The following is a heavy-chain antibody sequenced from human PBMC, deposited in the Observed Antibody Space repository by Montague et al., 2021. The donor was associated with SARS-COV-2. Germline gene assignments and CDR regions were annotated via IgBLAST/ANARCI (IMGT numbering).Heavy chain of an antibody. CDR2: ISGSGGST. CDR1: GFPFSSYA. J-gene: IGHJ4*02. D-gene: IGHD3-9*01. Sequence: YRRLSCAASGFPFSSYAMSWVRQAPGKGLEWVSAISGSGGSTYHADSVKGRFTISRDNSKNTLYLQMNSLRAEDTAVYYCAKEGDYDILTGYYPNRRYFDYWGQGTLVTVSS. CDR3: AKEGDYDILTGYYPNRRYFDY. V-gene: IGHV3-23*01.